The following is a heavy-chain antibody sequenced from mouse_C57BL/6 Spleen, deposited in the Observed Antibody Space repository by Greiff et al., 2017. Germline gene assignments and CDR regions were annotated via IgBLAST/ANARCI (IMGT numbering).Heavy chain of an antibody. Sequence: QVQLQQPGAELVMPGSSVKLSCKASGYTFTSYWMHWVKQRPIQGLEWIGNIDPSDSETHYNQKFKDKATMTVDKSSSPAYMQLSSLTSEDSAVYYWAIVAGDYFDYWGQGTTLTVSS. CDR1: GYTFTSYW. J-gene: IGHJ2*01. V-gene: IGHV1-52*01. CDR2: IDPSDSET. CDR3: AIVAGDYFDY.